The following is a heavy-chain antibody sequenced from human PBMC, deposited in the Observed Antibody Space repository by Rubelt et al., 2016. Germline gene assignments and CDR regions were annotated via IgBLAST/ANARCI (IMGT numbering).Heavy chain of an antibody. CDR2: IYYSGST. CDR3: ARVPTTVTTYEPHDY. CDR1: GGSFSGHH. V-gene: IGHV4-34*01. D-gene: IGHD4-11*01. J-gene: IGHJ4*02. Sequence: QVHLPQWGAGLLKPSETLSLTCAVYGGSFSGHHWSWIRQSPGKGLEWIGYIYYSGSTNYNPSLKSRVTMSVDTSKNQFSLRLTSVTAADTSVDYCARVPTTVTTYEPHDYWCRGTLVTVSS.